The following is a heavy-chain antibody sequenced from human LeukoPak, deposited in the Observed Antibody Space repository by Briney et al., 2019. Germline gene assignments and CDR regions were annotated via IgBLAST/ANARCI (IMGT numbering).Heavy chain of an antibody. V-gene: IGHV3-64*02. CDR3: ARIGMENFYDL. CDR2: INGAGDRT. Sequence: GGSLRLSCAGSGFTFSGFSMHWVRQTPGRGLEYVSAINGAGDRTYYADSVKGRFSISRDNSKNTLYLQMGNLRGEDMALYFCARIGMENFYDLWGQGTLVTVSA. J-gene: IGHJ5*02. CDR1: GFTFSGFS. D-gene: IGHD1-7*01.